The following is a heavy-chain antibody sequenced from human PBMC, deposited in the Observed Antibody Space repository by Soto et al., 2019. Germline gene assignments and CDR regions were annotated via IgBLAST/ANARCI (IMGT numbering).Heavy chain of an antibody. CDR2: ISAYNGNT. V-gene: IGHV1-18*01. Sequence: QVQLVQSGAEVKKPGASVKVSCKASGYTFTSYGISWVRQAPGQGLEWMGWISAYNGNTNYAQKLQGRVTMTTDTSTSTADMELRSLGSHVTAVYNCSRYGPSVDYWGQGTLVTVSS. J-gene: IGHJ4*02. CDR3: SRYGPSVDY. CDR1: GYTFTSYG. D-gene: IGHD3-10*01.